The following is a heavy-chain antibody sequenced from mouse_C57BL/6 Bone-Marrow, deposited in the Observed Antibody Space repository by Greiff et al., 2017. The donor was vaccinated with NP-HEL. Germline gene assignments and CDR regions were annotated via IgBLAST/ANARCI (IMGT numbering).Heavy chain of an antibody. CDR2: IRPGGSDT. CDR1: GFTFSSYG. J-gene: IGHJ2*01. CDR3: ARRDGCDY. Sequence: EVQLLQSGGDLVKPGGSLKLSCEASGFTFSSYGMSWVRQTPDKGLEWVATIRPGGSDTYYPDSVKGRFTISRDNAKNTLYLQMSSLKSEDAAMYYCARRDGCDYWGQGTTLTVSS. D-gene: IGHD2-3*01. V-gene: IGHV5-6*01.